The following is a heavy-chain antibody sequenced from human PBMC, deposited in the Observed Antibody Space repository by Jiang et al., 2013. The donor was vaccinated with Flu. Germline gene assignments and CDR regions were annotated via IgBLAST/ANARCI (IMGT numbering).Heavy chain of an antibody. CDR2: LLQWEH. D-gene: IGHD6-19*01. J-gene: IGHJ6*03. V-gene: IGHV4-59*08. CDR3: ARFLIAVAGRTGSRRGGMDV. Sequence: GSISSYYWSWIRQPQEGTGVDWVYLLQWEHQLXPSLKSRVTISVDTSKNQFSLKLSSVTAADTAVYYCARFLIAVAGRTGSRRGGMDVWGKGTTVTVSS. CDR1: GSISSYY.